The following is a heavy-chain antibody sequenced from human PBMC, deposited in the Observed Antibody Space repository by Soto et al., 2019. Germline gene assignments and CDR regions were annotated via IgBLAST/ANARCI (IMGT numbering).Heavy chain of an antibody. V-gene: IGHV1-3*01. CDR1: GYTFTNYA. Sequence: GSVKVSCKASGYTFTNYAIHWVCQAPGQRLEWMGWINAGNGNTKYSQKFQGRVTITRDTSASTAYMELSSLRSEDTAVYYCARVGAAAGPYYFDYWGQGTLGTV. D-gene: IGHD6-13*01. CDR2: INAGNGNT. J-gene: IGHJ4*02. CDR3: ARVGAAAGPYYFDY.